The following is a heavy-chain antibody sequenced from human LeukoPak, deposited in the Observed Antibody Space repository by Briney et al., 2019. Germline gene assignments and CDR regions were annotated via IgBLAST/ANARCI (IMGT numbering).Heavy chain of an antibody. D-gene: IGHD1-26*01. J-gene: IGHJ5*02. CDR1: GYTFTSYY. CDR2: INPTGGST. CDR3: ARDNSVGDNAWWFDP. Sequence: GASVKVSCKASGYTFTSYYMHWVRQAPGQGLEWMGLINPTGGSTGYAQKFQGRVTTTRDMSTSTDYMELSSLRSEDTAIYYCARDNSVGDNAWWFDPWGQGTLVTVPS. V-gene: IGHV1-46*01.